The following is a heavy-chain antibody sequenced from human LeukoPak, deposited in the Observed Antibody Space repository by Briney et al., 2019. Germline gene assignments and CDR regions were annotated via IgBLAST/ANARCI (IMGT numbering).Heavy chain of an antibody. CDR1: GATFSSYS. CDR2: IMPLFNTA. Sequence: ASVKVSCKASGATFSSYSITWVRHAPGQGLEWMGGIMPLFNTAHYAQQFQGRVTITTDESTSTAYLDLRSLRFEDTAMYYCARVDRSYYYLDVWGKGTAVTVSS. J-gene: IGHJ6*03. V-gene: IGHV1-69*05. CDR3: ARVDRSYYYLDV.